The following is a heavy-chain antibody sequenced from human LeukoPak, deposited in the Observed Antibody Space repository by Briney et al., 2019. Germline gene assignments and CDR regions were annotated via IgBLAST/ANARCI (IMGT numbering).Heavy chain of an antibody. J-gene: IGHJ1*01. CDR1: GYSISSGYH. Sequence: SETLSLTSTVSGYSISSGYHWGWIRQPPGKGLEWIGSIYHSGSTYYNPSLKSRVTISVDTSKNQFSLKLRPVTAADTAVYYCARVVQSTDSSGFYLPEYFQHWGQGTLVTVSS. CDR3: ARVVQSTDSSGFYLPEYFQH. CDR2: IYHSGST. D-gene: IGHD3-22*01. V-gene: IGHV4-38-2*02.